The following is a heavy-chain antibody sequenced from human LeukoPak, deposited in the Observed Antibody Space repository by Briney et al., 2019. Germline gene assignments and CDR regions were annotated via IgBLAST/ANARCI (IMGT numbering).Heavy chain of an antibody. CDR3: ARSGITYYYDSSGRNWFDP. V-gene: IGHV4-39*01. CDR2: AYYTGST. CDR1: GGSVCSTGWY. Sequence: PSETLSLTCTVSGGSVCSTGWYWGWIRQPPGKGLEWIVSAYYTGSTYSPPALMSRLTISVATSKNQFALTLSSVTAADTAVYYCARSGITYYYDSSGRNWFDPWGQGTLVTVSS. D-gene: IGHD3-22*01. J-gene: IGHJ5*02.